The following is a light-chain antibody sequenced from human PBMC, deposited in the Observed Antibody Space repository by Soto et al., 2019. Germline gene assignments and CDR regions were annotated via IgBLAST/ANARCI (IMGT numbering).Light chain of an antibody. J-gene: IGKJ1*01. Sequence: DIVMTQSRDSLTVSLGERATINCKSSQSVLYSSNNKKYLAWYPPKTGQTPKMLIYWASTRESGVPDRFSGSGSWTDCTLTISRLQAEDVEVDYCQQSYSNPPTFGQGTQVDIK. CDR2: WAS. CDR3: QQSYSNPPT. CDR1: QSVLYSSNNKKY. V-gene: IGKV4-1*01.